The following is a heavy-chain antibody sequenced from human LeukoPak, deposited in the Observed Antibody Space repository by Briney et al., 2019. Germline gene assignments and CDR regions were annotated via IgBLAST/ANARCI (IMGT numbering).Heavy chain of an antibody. CDR3: ASRIITSFDY. V-gene: IGHV3-48*02. D-gene: IGHD1-20*01. CDR1: GFTVSSSY. J-gene: IGHJ4*02. CDR2: ISSSSSTI. Sequence: GGSLRLSCAASGFTVSSSYLSWVRQAPGKGLEWVSYISSSSSTIYYADSVKGRFTISRDNAKNSLYLQMNSLRDEDTAVYYCASRIITSFDYWGQGTLVTVSS.